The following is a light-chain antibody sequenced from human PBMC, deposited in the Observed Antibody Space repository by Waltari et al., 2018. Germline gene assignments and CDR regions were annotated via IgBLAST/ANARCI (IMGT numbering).Light chain of an antibody. Sequence: DIVMTQSPLSLPVTPGEPASISCRSSQSLLHSDGYKYLDWYLQKPGQSPQLLIYLGSNRADGVPDRFSGSGSGTDFTLKISRVEAEDVGVYYCMQALQTPRTFGQGTKVEIK. CDR1: QSLLHSDGYKY. J-gene: IGKJ1*01. CDR2: LGS. V-gene: IGKV2-28*01. CDR3: MQALQTPRT.